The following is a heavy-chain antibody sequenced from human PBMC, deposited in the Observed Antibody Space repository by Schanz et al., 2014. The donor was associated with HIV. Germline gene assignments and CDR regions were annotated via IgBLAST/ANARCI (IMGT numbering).Heavy chain of an antibody. Sequence: QVQLVQSGAEVKKPGASVRVSCQASGYTFTDYYIHWVRQAPGQGLEWMGWIKPNNGDTYYARKFQGKVTMTRDTSIATASLELSRLRSDDTAVYYCARDEPRIAAVGIDYWGQGTLVTVSS. D-gene: IGHD6-13*01. CDR2: IKPNNGDT. J-gene: IGHJ4*02. CDR1: GYTFTDYY. V-gene: IGHV1-2*02. CDR3: ARDEPRIAAVGIDY.